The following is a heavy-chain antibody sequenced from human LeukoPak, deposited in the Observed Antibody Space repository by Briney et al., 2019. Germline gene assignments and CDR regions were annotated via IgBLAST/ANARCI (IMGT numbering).Heavy chain of an antibody. CDR2: ISAYNGNT. CDR3: ARMQKGWELLYFDY. D-gene: IGHD1-26*01. CDR1: GYTFTSYG. J-gene: IGHJ4*02. V-gene: IGHV1-18*01. Sequence: ASVKVSCKASGYTFTSYGISWVRQAPGQGLEWMGWISAYNGNTNYAQKFQGRVTMTRDTSISTAYMELSRLRSDDTAVYYCARMQKGWELLYFDYWGQGTLVTVSS.